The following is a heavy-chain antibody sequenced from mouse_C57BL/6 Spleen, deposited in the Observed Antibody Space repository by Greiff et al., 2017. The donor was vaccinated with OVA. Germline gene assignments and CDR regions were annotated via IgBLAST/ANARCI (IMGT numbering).Heavy chain of an antibody. CDR2: IDPENGDT. CDR1: GFNIKDDY. J-gene: IGHJ4*01. D-gene: IGHD2-12*01. Sequence: VQLQQSGAELVRPGASVKLSCTASGFNIKDDYMHWVKQRPEQGLEWIGWIDPENGDTEYASKFQGKATITADTSSNTAYLHLSSLTSEDTAVYSCMGCYDGMGYAMDYWGQGTSVTVSS. V-gene: IGHV14-4*01. CDR3: MGCYDGMGYAMDY.